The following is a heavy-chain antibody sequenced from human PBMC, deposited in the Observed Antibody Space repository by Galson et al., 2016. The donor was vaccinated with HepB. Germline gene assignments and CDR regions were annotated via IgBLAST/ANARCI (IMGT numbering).Heavy chain of an antibody. Sequence: SLRLSCAASGFTFSNYAMSWVRQAPGKGLEWISCISGSGNSIDTADPVKGSFTISRDNSKKTLDLQMDRLRAEDTALYYCAKDLALTKTRKNLYALDVWGQGTTVTVSS. V-gene: IGHV3-23*01. CDR1: GFTFSNYA. J-gene: IGHJ6*02. D-gene: IGHD1-14*01. CDR3: AKDLALTKTRKNLYALDV. CDR2: ISGSGNSI.